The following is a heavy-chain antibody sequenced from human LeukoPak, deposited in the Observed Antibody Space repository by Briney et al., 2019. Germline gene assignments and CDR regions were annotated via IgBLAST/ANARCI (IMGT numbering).Heavy chain of an antibody. D-gene: IGHD2-2*01. CDR1: GDSVSSNSVT. Sequence: SQTLSLTCAVSGDSVSSNSVTWNWIRQSPSRGLEWLGRTYYRSTWYNDYAVSVRGRITVNPDTSKNQFSLHLNSVTPEDTAVYYCARRLTQYDCFDPWGQGILVTVSP. V-gene: IGHV6-1*01. CDR2: TYYRSTWYN. J-gene: IGHJ5*02. CDR3: ARRLTQYDCFDP.